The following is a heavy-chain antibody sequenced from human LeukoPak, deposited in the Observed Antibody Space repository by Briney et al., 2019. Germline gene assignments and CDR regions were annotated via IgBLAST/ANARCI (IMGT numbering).Heavy chain of an antibody. D-gene: IGHD4-11*01. J-gene: IGHJ4*02. CDR2: IYYSGST. V-gene: IGHV4-31*03. Sequence: SETLSITCTVSGGSISSGGYYWSWIRQHPGKGLEWIGYIYYSGSTYYNPSLKSRVTISVDTSKNQFSLKLSSVTAADTAVYYCARDNTVTKHFDYWGQGTLVTVSS. CDR3: ARDNTVTKHFDY. CDR1: GGSISSGGYY.